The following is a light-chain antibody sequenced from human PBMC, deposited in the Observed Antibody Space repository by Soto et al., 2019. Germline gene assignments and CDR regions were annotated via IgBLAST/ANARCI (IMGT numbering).Light chain of an antibody. Sequence: DLQLTQSPSFLSASVGDRVTITCRASQAIDTYLAWYQQKPGKAPKLLIYAASLLQSGVPSRFSGSGSRTEFTLTINSLQPEDFASYYCQQLNSFPFIFGQGTRLEIK. CDR1: QAIDTY. CDR2: AAS. V-gene: IGKV1-9*01. CDR3: QQLNSFPFI. J-gene: IGKJ5*01.